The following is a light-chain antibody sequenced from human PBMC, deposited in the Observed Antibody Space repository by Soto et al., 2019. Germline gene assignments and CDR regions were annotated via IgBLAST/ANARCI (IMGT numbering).Light chain of an antibody. CDR3: QAWDSRTYGV. CDR2: QDS. J-gene: IGLJ3*02. Sequence: SSELTQPPSVSVSPGQTASITCSGDKLGDKYACWYQQKPGQSPVLVIYQDSKRPSGIPERFSGSNSGNTATLTISGTQAMDEADYYCQAWDSRTYGVFGGGTKLTFL. V-gene: IGLV3-1*01. CDR1: KLGDKY.